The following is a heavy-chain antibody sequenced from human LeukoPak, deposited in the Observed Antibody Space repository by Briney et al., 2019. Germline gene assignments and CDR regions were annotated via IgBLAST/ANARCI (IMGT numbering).Heavy chain of an antibody. V-gene: IGHV3-48*03. CDR1: GFTFSSYE. CDR3: ARHGNHYGSGSYPYYFDY. D-gene: IGHD3-10*01. CDR2: IGSSGFTI. Sequence: PGGSLRLSCAASGFTFSSYEMNWVRQAPGKGLEWVSYIGSSGFTIYYADSVTGRFTISRDNATNSLYLQMNSLRAEDTAVYYCARHGNHYGSGSYPYYFDYWGQGTLVTVSS. J-gene: IGHJ4*02.